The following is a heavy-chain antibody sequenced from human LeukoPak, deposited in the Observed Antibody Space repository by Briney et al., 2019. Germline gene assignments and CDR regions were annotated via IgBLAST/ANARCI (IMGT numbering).Heavy chain of an antibody. J-gene: IGHJ4*02. Sequence: PGGSLRLSCAASGFTFSSYTMNWVRQAPGKGLEWVAAISSSSRDIFYADSVKGRFSISRDNTQNSLSLQMSSLKAEDTAVYYCARGPSGYHNTGGQGTLVTVSS. CDR3: ARGPSGYHNT. CDR1: GFTFSSYT. V-gene: IGHV3-21*01. D-gene: IGHD5-12*01. CDR2: ISSSSRDI.